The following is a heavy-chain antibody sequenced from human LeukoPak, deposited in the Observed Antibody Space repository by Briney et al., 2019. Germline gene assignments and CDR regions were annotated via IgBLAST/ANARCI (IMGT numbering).Heavy chain of an antibody. Sequence: PGGSLRLSCAASGFTFSSYDMSWVRQAPGKGLEWVSVISVSGGSTTYADSVKGRFTISRDNSRNTLYLQMNSLRAEDTAVYYCVRELPPVVQYYFDHWGPGTLVTVSS. D-gene: IGHD1-7*01. CDR1: GFTFSSYD. CDR2: ISVSGGST. CDR3: VRELPPVVQYYFDH. J-gene: IGHJ4*02. V-gene: IGHV3-23*01.